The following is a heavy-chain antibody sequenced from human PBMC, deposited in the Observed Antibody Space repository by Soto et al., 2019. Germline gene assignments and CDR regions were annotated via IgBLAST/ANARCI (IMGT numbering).Heavy chain of an antibody. J-gene: IGHJ6*02. Sequence: EVQLVESGGGLVQPGESLRVSCAASGFTFSSYAMNWVRQAPGKGLEWLSDISGSGSVIKYADSVKGRFTVSRDYAKNSLFLQMNSLSDEDTAVYYCSRDGAVPGKRYCYGMDVLGQGTTVTVSS. CDR3: SRDGAVPGKRYCYGMDV. CDR1: GFTFSSYA. CDR2: ISGSGSVI. D-gene: IGHD6-19*01. V-gene: IGHV3-48*02.